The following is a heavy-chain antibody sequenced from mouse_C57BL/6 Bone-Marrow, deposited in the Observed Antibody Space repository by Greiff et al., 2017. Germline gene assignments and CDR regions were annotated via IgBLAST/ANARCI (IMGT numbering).Heavy chain of an antibody. CDR2: IYPGGGYT. CDR1: GYTFTNYW. D-gene: IGHD1-1*01. Sequence: QVQLQQSGAELVRPGTSVKMSCKASGYTFTNYWIGWAKQRPGHGLEWIGDIYPGGGYTNYNEKFKGKATLTADKSSSTAYMQFSSLTSEDSAIYYCARESYYYGSYDAMDYWGQGTSVTVSS. CDR3: ARESYYYGSYDAMDY. V-gene: IGHV1-63*01. J-gene: IGHJ4*01.